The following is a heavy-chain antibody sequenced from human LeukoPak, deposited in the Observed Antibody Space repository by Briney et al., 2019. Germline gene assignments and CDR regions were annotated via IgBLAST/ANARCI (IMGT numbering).Heavy chain of an antibody. J-gene: IGHJ4*02. D-gene: IGHD3-10*01. CDR2: IIPIFGTA. Sequence: SVKVSCKASGGTFNSYAISWVRQAPGQGLEWMGGIIPIFGTANHAQKFQGRVTITTDESTSTAYMELRSLRSDDTAVYYCARLRITMVRKVNDYWGQGTLVTVSS. CDR3: ARLRITMVRKVNDY. V-gene: IGHV1-69*05. CDR1: GGTFNSYA.